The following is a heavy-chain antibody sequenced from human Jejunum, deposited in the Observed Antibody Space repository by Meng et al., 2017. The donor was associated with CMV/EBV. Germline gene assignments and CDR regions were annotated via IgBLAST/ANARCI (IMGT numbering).Heavy chain of an antibody. CDR1: GFTISSNY. V-gene: IGHV3-15*01. Sequence: LSCAASGFTISSNYMNWVRQAPERGLEWVGRMKAVSDGGTRDYAAPVNGRFIISRDDSKNTLYLQMNRLKTEDTAVYYCTTEGKYWGQGTPVTVSS. J-gene: IGHJ4*02. CDR2: MKAVSDGGTR. D-gene: IGHD2/OR15-2a*01. CDR3: TTEGKY.